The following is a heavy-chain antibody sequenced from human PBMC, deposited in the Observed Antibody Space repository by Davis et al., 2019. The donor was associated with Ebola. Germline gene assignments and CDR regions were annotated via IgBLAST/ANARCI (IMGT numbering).Heavy chain of an antibody. CDR1: GYTFISYG. J-gene: IGHJ4*02. CDR2: ISAFSGNT. V-gene: IGHV1-18*01. D-gene: IGHD4-17*01. Sequence: AASVKVSCKASGYTFISYGISWVRQAPGQGLEWMGWISAFSGNTNYAQKLQGRVTMTTDTSTSTAYMELRSLRSDDTAVYYCARRDYGDYGAFWGQGTLVTVSS. CDR3: ARRDYGDYGAF.